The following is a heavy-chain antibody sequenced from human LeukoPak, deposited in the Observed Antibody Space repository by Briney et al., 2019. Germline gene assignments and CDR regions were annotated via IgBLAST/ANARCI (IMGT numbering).Heavy chain of an antibody. Sequence: PSETLSLTCAVYGGSFSGYYWSWIRQPPGKGLEWIGEINHSGSTNYNPSLKSRVTISVDTSKNQFSLKLSSVTAADTAVYYCARGRKRAAGTFDYWGQGTLVTVSS. CDR1: GGSFSGYY. D-gene: IGHD6-13*01. CDR3: ARGRKRAAGTFDY. CDR2: INHSGST. J-gene: IGHJ4*02. V-gene: IGHV4-34*01.